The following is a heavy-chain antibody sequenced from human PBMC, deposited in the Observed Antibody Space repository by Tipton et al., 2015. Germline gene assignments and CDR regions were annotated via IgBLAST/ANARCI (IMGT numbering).Heavy chain of an antibody. D-gene: IGHD5-12*01. CDR2: ISYSGGTT. J-gene: IGHJ4*02. CDR1: GFTFNNYA. CDR3: AKGGEYSGYDLFDY. Sequence: SLRLSCAASGFTFNNYAMSWVRQAPGKGLEWVSVISYSGGTTYYADSVKGRFTISRDNSKSTLYLQMNSLRADDTAVYYCAKGGEYSGYDLFDYWGQGTLVTVPS. V-gene: IGHV3-23*01.